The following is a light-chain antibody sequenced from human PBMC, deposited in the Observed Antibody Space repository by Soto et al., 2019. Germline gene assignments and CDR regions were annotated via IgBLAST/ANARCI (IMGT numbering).Light chain of an antibody. CDR2: AAS. Sequence: DTRMNQSPSSLSAYVKDRVTTSCRVSQSISSYLNWYQQKPGKAPKLLIYAASTLQSGVPSRFSGSGSGTDFTLTISSLQPEDFATYYCQQSYSTPPITCGQGTRLEI. J-gene: IGKJ5*01. CDR1: QSISSY. V-gene: IGKV1-39*01. CDR3: QQSYSTPPIT.